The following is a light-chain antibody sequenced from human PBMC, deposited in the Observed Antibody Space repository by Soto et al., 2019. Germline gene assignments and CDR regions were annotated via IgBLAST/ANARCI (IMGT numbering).Light chain of an antibody. Sequence: HLVLTQSPSASASLGASVKLTCTLSSGHSSYAIAWHQQQPEKGPRYLMRLSSDGSHSKGDRIPDRFSGSSSGAERYLTNSCLQAEDEADAYCQTWDTGARVVFGGGTKLTVL. J-gene: IGLJ2*01. V-gene: IGLV4-69*01. CDR1: SGHSSYA. CDR3: QTWDTGARVV. CDR2: LSSDGSH.